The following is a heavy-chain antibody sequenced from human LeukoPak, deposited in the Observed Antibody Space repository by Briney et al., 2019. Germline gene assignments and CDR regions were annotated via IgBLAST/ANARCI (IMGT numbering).Heavy chain of an antibody. D-gene: IGHD2-21*02. Sequence: PGGSLRLSCAASGFTFSDHYMDWVRQAPGKGLEWVGRTRNKANSYTTEYAASVKGRFTISRDDSKNSLYLQMNSLKTEDTAVYYCARDALVTAGAFDIWGQGAMVTVSS. CDR2: TRNKANSYTT. CDR1: GFTFSDHY. V-gene: IGHV3-72*01. CDR3: ARDALVTAGAFDI. J-gene: IGHJ3*02.